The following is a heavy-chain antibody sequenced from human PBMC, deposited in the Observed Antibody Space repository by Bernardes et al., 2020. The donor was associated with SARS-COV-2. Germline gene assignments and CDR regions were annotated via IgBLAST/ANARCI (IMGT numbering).Heavy chain of an antibody. CDR2: INGGGSET. CDR1: GFPPRWSR. D-gene: IGHD3-10*01. V-gene: IGHV3-74*01. Sequence: GGDPSPPLVALGFPPRWSRMHRVRPVPGKGLVWLSRINGGGSETIYADSGKGRFTISRDNAKNTLYLEMNSLRAEDTAVYYCARKSGHDYGMDVWGHGTTVTVPS. J-gene: IGHJ6*02. CDR3: ARKSGHDYGMDV.